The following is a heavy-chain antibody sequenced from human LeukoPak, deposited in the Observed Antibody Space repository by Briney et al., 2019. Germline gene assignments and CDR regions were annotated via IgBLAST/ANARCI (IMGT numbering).Heavy chain of an antibody. Sequence: ASVKVSCKASGYTFTSYGISWVRQAPGQGLEWMGWISAYNGNTNYAQKLQGRVTMTTDTSTSTAYMELRSLRSDDTAVYYCAPTFYSSGWYYFDYWGQGTLVTVSS. CDR1: GYTFTSYG. V-gene: IGHV1-18*01. D-gene: IGHD6-19*01. CDR3: APTFYSSGWYYFDY. J-gene: IGHJ4*02. CDR2: ISAYNGNT.